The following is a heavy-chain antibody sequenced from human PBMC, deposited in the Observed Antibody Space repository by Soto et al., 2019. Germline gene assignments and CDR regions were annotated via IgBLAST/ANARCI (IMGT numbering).Heavy chain of an antibody. CDR1: GFTFSGYG. J-gene: IGHJ4*02. Sequence: GGSLRLSCVASGFTFSGYGMSWVRQAPGKGLEWVSGISGSGSSTYYADSVKGRFAISRDQSKNTLYLQMNSLRADDTAIYYCAKKWGVGTTTRFYFDYWGQGALVTVSS. D-gene: IGHD1-26*01. CDR2: ISGSGSST. CDR3: AKKWGVGTTTRFYFDY. V-gene: IGHV3-23*01.